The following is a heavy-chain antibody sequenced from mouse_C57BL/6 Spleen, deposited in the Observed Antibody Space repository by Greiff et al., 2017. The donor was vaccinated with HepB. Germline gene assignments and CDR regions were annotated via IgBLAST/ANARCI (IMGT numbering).Heavy chain of an antibody. CDR2: IYIGNGYT. J-gene: IGHJ2*01. D-gene: IGHD2-5*01. Sequence: VQLKESGAELVRPGSSVKMSCKTSGYTFTSYGINWVKQRPGQGLEWIGYIYIGNGYTEYNEKFKGKATLTSDTSSSTAYMQLSSLTSEDSAIYFCARDHSNYGEDYFDYWGQGTTLTVSS. CDR1: GYTFTSYG. V-gene: IGHV1-58*01. CDR3: ARDHSNYGEDYFDY.